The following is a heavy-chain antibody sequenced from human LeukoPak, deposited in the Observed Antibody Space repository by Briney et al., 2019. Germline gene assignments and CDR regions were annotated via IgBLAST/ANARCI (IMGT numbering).Heavy chain of an antibody. CDR3: ARGYCRGGDCYSIGVVDY. CDR2: IYTSGST. V-gene: IGHV4-61*02. Sequence: SQTLSLTCTVSGGSISSGSYYWSWIRQPAGKGLEWIGRIYTSGSTNYNPSLKSRVTISVDTSKNQFSLKLSSVTAADTAVYYCARGYCRGGDCYSIGVVDYWGQGTLVTVSS. D-gene: IGHD2-21*02. CDR1: GGSISSGSYY. J-gene: IGHJ4*02.